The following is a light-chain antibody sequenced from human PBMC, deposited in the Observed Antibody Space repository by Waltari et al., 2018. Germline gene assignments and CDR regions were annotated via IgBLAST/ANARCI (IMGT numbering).Light chain of an antibody. CDR3: XXXGSPWT. CDR2: GAS. Sequence: IXLTXSPXXXSXSPXXRATLSCRASQSVSSSYLAWYQXKPGQAPRLLIYGASSRATGIPDXFSGSGSGTDFXXXXSRXEPXXXAVYXCXXXGSPWTXXXXTKVEIK. CDR1: QSVSSSY. J-gene: IGKJ1*01. V-gene: IGKV3-20*01.